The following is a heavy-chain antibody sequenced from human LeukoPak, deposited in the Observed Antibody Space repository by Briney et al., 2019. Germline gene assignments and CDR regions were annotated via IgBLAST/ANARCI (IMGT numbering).Heavy chain of an antibody. J-gene: IGHJ4*02. V-gene: IGHV1-46*01. Sequence: ASVKVSCKASGYTFSSNYLHWVRQAPGQGLEWMGIINPGSGTTSYAQKFQGRVTMTRDTSTGIFYMELSSLRSEDTAVYYCARVQRSGIAAAGKAQTADYWGQGTLVTVSS. CDR1: GYTFSSNY. D-gene: IGHD6-13*01. CDR3: ARVQRSGIAAAGKAQTADY. CDR2: INPGSGTT.